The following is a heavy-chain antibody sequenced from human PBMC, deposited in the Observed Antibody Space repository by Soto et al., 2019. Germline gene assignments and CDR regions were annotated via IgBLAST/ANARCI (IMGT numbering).Heavy chain of an antibody. CDR3: ARDLGGDVVVPAGYYYRMDV. J-gene: IGHJ6*02. D-gene: IGHD2-2*01. Sequence: ASVKVSCKASGYIFTSYAMHWVRQAPGQRLEWMGWINAGNGDTKYSQKFQGRVTITRDTSASTAYMELSSLRSEDTAVYYCARDLGGDVVVPAGYYYRMDVWGQGTTVTVSS. CDR1: GYIFTSYA. CDR2: INAGNGDT. V-gene: IGHV1-3*01.